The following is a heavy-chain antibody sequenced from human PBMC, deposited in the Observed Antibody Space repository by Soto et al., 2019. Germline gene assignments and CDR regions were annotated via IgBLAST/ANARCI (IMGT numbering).Heavy chain of an antibody. D-gene: IGHD6-19*01. CDR1: GFTFSSYA. Sequence: GGSLRLSCAASGFTFSSYAMSWVRQAPGKGLEWVSAISGSGGSTYYADSVKGRFTISRDNSKNALYLQMNSLRAEDTAVYYCAKNHLAVAGEIAEYFQHWGQGTLVTVSS. V-gene: IGHV3-23*01. CDR3: AKNHLAVAGEIAEYFQH. CDR2: ISGSGGST. J-gene: IGHJ1*01.